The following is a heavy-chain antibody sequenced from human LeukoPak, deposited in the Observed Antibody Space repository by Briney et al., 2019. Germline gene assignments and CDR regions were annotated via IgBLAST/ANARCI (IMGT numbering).Heavy chain of an antibody. CDR2: ISYDGSNK. J-gene: IGHJ6*02. CDR1: GFTFSSYG. CDR3: AKDGDIVVVPAAIHGMDV. Sequence: GRSLRLSCAASGFTFSSYGMYWVRQAPGKGLEWVAVISYDGSNKYYADSVKGRFTISRDNSKNTLYLQMNSLRAEDTAVYYCAKDGDIVVVPAAIHGMDVWGQGTTVTVSS. V-gene: IGHV3-30*18. D-gene: IGHD2-2*01.